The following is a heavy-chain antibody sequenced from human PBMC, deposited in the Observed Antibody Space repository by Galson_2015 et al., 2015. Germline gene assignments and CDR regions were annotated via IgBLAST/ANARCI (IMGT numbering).Heavy chain of an antibody. CDR2: IKSKTDGGTT. J-gene: IGHJ6*02. D-gene: IGHD6-19*01. CDR3: TTAVSGGWYYYGMDV. V-gene: IGHV3-15*01. CDR1: RFTFSNAW. Sequence: SLRLSCAASRFTFSNAWMSWVRQAPGKGLEWVGRIKSKTDGGTTDYAAPVKGRFTISRDDSKNTLYLQMNSLKTEDTAVYYCTTAVSGGWYYYGMDVWGQGTTVTVSS.